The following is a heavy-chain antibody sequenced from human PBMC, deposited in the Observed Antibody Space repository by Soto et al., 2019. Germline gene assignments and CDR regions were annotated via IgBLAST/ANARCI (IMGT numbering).Heavy chain of an antibody. CDR3: AKDHVDCSGGSCYSDY. CDR2: ISGSGGST. CDR1: GFTFSSYA. D-gene: IGHD2-15*01. V-gene: IGHV3-23*01. Sequence: GGSLRLSCAASGFTFSSYAMSWVRQAPGKGLEWVSAISGSGGSTYYADSVKGRFTISRDNSKNTLYLQMNSLRAEDTAVYYCAKDHVDCSGGSCYSDYWGQGTLVTVSS. J-gene: IGHJ4*02.